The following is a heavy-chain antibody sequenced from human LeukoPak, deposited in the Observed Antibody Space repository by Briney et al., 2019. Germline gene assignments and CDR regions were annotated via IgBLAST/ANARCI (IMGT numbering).Heavy chain of an antibody. D-gene: IGHD2-15*01. V-gene: IGHV3-23*01. Sequence: GGSLRLSCTASGFTFSNYAMSWVRQAPGKGLKWVSTISVSDGSTYYADSVKGRFTISRDNSKNTLYLQMNSLRVEDTAIYYCAKGRGYCTGGSCYSDYWGQGTLVTVSS. J-gene: IGHJ4*02. CDR3: AKGRGYCTGGSCYSDY. CDR1: GFTFSNYA. CDR2: ISVSDGST.